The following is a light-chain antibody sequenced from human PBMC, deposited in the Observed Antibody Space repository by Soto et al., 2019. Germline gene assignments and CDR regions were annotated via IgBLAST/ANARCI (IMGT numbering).Light chain of an antibody. J-gene: IGKJ4*01. V-gene: IGKV1-39*01. CDR3: QQTFDPPLT. CDR2: SVS. Sequence: DIQMTQSPSSLSASLGDRVTISCRASRSVGTFLNWYQQKPGRAPTVLIFSVSNLQGGAPPRFSGSGSETSFNLTIDSLQPEDSATYYCQQTFDPPLTFGGGTKVEI. CDR1: RSVGTF.